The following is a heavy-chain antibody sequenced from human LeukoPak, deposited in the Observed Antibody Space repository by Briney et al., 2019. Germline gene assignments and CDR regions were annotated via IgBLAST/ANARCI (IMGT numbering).Heavy chain of an antibody. CDR2: ISGSGGNT. CDR3: ASAHDSHNGRYCSGGSCYSDY. D-gene: IGHD2-15*01. CDR1: GFTFSSSA. J-gene: IGHJ4*02. V-gene: IGHV3-23*01. Sequence: GGSLRLSCAASGFTFSSSAMSWVRQAPGKGLEWVSAISGSGGNTDHADSVKGRFTISRDNSKNTLYLQMNSLRAEDTAVYYCASAHDSHNGRYCSGGSCYSDYWGQGTLVTVSS.